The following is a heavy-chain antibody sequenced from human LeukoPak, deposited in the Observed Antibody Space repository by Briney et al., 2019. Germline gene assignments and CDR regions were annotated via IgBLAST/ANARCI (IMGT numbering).Heavy chain of an antibody. CDR2: ISGSGDNT. V-gene: IGHV3-23*01. D-gene: IGHD3-3*01. Sequence: GGTLRLSCAAPGFTFSSYGMSWVRQAPGKGLEWLSTISGSGDNTYYADSVKGRFTVSRDNSKNTLYLQMNSLRVEDTAMYYCARGAYYADWGQGTLVTVSS. CDR1: GFTFSSYG. CDR3: ARGAYYAD. J-gene: IGHJ4*02.